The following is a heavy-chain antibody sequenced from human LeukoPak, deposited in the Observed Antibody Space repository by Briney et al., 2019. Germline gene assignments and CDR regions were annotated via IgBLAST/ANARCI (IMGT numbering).Heavy chain of an antibody. CDR2: ILNDGRYQ. V-gene: IGHV3-30*03. D-gene: IGHD6-6*01. CDR3: AIVVAARQGTIDP. Sequence: GGSLRLSCSASGFTFSSYGMHWVRQAPGKGLEWVAFILNDGRYQTCADSVKGRFTITRDNSKSTLYVQMNSLRAEDTAVYYCAIVVAARQGTIDPWGQGTLVTISS. J-gene: IGHJ5*02. CDR1: GFTFSSYG.